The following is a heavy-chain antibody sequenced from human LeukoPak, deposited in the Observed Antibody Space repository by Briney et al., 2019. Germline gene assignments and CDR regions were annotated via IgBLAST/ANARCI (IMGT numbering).Heavy chain of an antibody. J-gene: IGHJ4*02. Sequence: GGSLILSCAASGFTFSNAWLNWVRQAPGKGLEWVSYISSSSTTIYYADSVKGRFTISRDNAKNSLYLQMNSLRDEDTAVYYCARSRGSDYWGQGTLVTVSS. V-gene: IGHV3-48*02. CDR2: ISSSSTTI. D-gene: IGHD5-12*01. CDR3: ARSRGSDY. CDR1: GFTFSNAW.